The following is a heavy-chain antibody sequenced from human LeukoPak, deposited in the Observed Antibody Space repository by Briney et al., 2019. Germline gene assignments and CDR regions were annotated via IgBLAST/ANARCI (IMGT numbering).Heavy chain of an antibody. D-gene: IGHD1-1*01. J-gene: IGHJ6*03. CDR2: ISDSGTT. CDR3: ARVTWFPGTSYYYMDV. Sequence: SETLSLTCAVYGGSFSGYYWSWIRQPPGKGLEWFGYISDSGTTNYNPSLKSRVTISVDTSKKEFSLKLSSVTAADTAVYYCARVTWFPGTSYYYMDVWGKGITVTVSS. CDR1: GGSFSGYY. V-gene: IGHV4-59*01.